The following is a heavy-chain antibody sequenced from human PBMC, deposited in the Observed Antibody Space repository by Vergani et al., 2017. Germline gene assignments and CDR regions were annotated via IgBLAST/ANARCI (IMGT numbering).Heavy chain of an antibody. CDR1: GGSFSGYY. J-gene: IGHJ6*02. Sequence: QVQLQQWGAGLLKPSETLSLTCAVYGGSFSGYYWSWVRQPPGKGLEWIGEINHSGSTNYNPSLKSRVTISLDTSKNQFSLKLSPVTAADTSVYYCVRAPHRYGMDVWGQGTTVTVSS. CDR2: INHSGST. CDR3: VRAPHRYGMDV. V-gene: IGHV4-34*01.